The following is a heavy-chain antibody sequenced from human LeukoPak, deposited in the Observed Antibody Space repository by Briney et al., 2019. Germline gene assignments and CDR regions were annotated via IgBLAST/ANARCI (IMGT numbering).Heavy chain of an antibody. J-gene: IGHJ4*02. V-gene: IGHV4-30-4*01. D-gene: IGHD4-17*01. CDR2: IYYSGST. CDR1: GGSISSGDYY. CDR3: ARGSDDYGDLFDH. Sequence: SQTLSLTCTVSGGSISSGDYYWSWIRQPPGKGLEWIGYIYYSGSTYYNPSLKSRVTISVDTSKNQFSLKLSSVTAADTAVYYCARGSDDYGDLFDHWGQGTLVTVSS.